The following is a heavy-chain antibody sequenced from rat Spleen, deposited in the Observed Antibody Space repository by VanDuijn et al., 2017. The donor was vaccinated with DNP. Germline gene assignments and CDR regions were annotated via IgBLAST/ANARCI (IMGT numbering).Heavy chain of an antibody. CDR2: IANSGGDDT. D-gene: IGHD1-12*03. Sequence: EVHLVESGGDLVQPGRSLKLSCVASGFTFNDYWMTWIRQVPGKGLEWVASIANSGGDDTDYRDSVKGRFTISRDNAKNTQYLQMDSLRSEETASYYCTRWGWLLGMDAWGQGTSVTVSS. J-gene: IGHJ4*01. CDR3: TRWGWLLGMDA. V-gene: IGHV5-31*01. CDR1: GFTFNDYW.